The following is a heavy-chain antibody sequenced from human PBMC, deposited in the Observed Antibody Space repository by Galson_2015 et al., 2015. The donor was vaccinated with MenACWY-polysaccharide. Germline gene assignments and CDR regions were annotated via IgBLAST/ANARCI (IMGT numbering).Heavy chain of an antibody. CDR1: GYILTNYY. V-gene: IGHV1-46*01. CDR2: INPTGGST. D-gene: IGHD6-13*01. J-gene: IGHJ1*01. CDR3: AKDAIAGIVLTPLRIPLQR. Sequence: SVKVSCKASGYILTNYYLHWVRQAPGQGLEWMGVINPTGGSTMYAQNFKGRFTMTRDTSTDTLYMTLSSLRAEDTAIYYCAKDAIAGIVLTPLRIPLQRWGQGTLVAVSS.